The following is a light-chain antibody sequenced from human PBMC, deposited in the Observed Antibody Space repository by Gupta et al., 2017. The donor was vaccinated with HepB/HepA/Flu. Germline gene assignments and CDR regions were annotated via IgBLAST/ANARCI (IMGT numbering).Light chain of an antibody. Sequence: QSALTQPPSVSGSPGPSVTISCTGTSSDVGSYNRVSWYQQPPGTAPKLMIYEVSNRPSGVPNRFSGSKSDNTASLTISGLQAEDEADYFCSSYTSSTTYVIFGGGTKLTVL. CDR2: EVS. CDR1: SSDVGSYNR. CDR3: SSYTSSTTYVI. V-gene: IGLV2-18*02. J-gene: IGLJ2*01.